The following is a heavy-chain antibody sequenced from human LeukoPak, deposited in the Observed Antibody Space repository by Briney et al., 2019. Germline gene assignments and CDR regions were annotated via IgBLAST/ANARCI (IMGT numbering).Heavy chain of an antibody. CDR2: ISYDGSNK. J-gene: IGHJ5*02. CDR1: GFTFSSYA. D-gene: IGHD2-15*01. Sequence: GGSLRLSCAASGFTFSSYAMHWVRQAPGKGLEWVAVISYDGSNKYHADSVKGRFTISRDNSKNTLYLQMNSLRAEDTAVYYCAREVVPQDNWFDPWGQGTLVTVSS. CDR3: AREVVPQDNWFDP. V-gene: IGHV3-30-3*01.